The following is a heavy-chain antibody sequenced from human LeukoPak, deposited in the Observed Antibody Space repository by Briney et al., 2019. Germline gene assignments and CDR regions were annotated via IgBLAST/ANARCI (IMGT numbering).Heavy chain of an antibody. CDR3: AKDGGEYYDILTGYYPRLYYMDV. CDR2: ISFDGVNT. J-gene: IGHJ6*03. D-gene: IGHD3-9*01. Sequence: PGGSLRLSCAASGFTFSTYAIHWVRQAPGKGLEWVAVISFDGVNTFYADSVKGRFTISRDNSKNTLYLQMNSLRAEDTAVYYCAKDGGEYYDILTGYYPRLYYMDVWGKGTTVTISS. CDR1: GFTFSTYA. V-gene: IGHV3-30*04.